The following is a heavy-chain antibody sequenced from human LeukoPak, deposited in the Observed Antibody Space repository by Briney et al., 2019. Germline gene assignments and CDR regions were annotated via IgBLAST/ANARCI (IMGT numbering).Heavy chain of an antibody. CDR1: GFAFKNAW. V-gene: IGHV3-15*01. CDR2: IKRKTEGGTT. Sequence: GGSLRLSCAASGFAFKNAWMSWVRQAPGKGLEWLGLIKRKTEGGTTDYTAPVRGRFTISRDDSENTLYLQMNSLRAEDTAVYYCAKDLGYWGQGTLVTVSS. CDR3: AKDLGY. J-gene: IGHJ4*02.